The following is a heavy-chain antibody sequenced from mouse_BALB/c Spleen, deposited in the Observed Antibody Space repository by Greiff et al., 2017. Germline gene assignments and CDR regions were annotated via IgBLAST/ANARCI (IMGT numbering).Heavy chain of an antibody. J-gene: IGHJ4*01. Sequence: EVHLVESGGDLVKPGGSLKLSCAASGFTFSSYGMSWVRQTPDKRLEWVATISSGGSYTYYPDSVKGRFTISRDNAKNTLYLQMSSLKSEDTAMYYCARQGLGTTAMDYWGQGTSVTVSS. V-gene: IGHV5-6*01. D-gene: IGHD1-1*01. CDR2: ISSGGSYT. CDR3: ARQGLGTTAMDY. CDR1: GFTFSSYG.